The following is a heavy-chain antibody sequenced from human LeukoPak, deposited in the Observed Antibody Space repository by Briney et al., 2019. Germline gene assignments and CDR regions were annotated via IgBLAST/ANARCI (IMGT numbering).Heavy chain of an antibody. J-gene: IGHJ6*03. V-gene: IGHV3-20*04. CDR2: INRSSGDT. CDR1: GFRFDDYG. CDR3: VRVMGYCSDGSCYPRGVGYYYMDV. Sequence: PGGSLRLSCAASGFRFDDYGMSWVRQRPGKGLEWVSGINRSSGDTGYADSVKGRFTISRDNAKNSLYLQMNSLRAEDMALYYCVRVMGYCSDGSCYPRGVGYYYMDVWGKGTTVTIS. D-gene: IGHD2-15*01.